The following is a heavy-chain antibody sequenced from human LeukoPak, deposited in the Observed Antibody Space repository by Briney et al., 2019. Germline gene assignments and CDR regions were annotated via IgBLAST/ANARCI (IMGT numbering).Heavy chain of an antibody. D-gene: IGHD3-22*01. Sequence: GGSLRLSCAASGFTFSTYAMNWVRQAPGKGLEWVSAISGGDGSTYYADPAKGRFIISRDNSESTLFLQMDSLRAEDTAVYYCAKGAGSGYYYLPAFDIWGRGTTVTVSS. CDR1: GFTFSTYA. V-gene: IGHV3-23*01. CDR3: AKGAGSGYYYLPAFDI. J-gene: IGHJ3*02. CDR2: ISGGDGST.